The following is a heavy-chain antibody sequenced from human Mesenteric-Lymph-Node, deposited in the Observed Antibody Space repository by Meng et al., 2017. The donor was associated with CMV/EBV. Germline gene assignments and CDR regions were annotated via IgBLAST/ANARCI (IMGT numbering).Heavy chain of an antibody. J-gene: IGHJ5*02. CDR3: ARPHYYGSGSSPWFDP. CDR2: IYYSGST. D-gene: IGHD3-10*01. Sequence: QLQLQESGPGLVKPLETLSLTCAVAVGSISSSSYYWGWIRQPPGKGLEWIGSIYYSGSTYYNPSLKSRVTISVDTSKNQFSLKPSSVTAADTAVYYCARPHYYGSGSSPWFDPWGQGTLVTVSS. CDR1: VGSISSSSYY. V-gene: IGHV4-39*01.